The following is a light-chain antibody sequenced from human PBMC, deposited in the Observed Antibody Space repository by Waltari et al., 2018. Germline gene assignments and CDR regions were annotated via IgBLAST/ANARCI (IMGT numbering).Light chain of an antibody. CDR1: SSDVGIFNY. J-gene: IGLJ3*02. Sequence: QSALTQPASVSGSPGQSITIFGTGTSSDVGIFNYVSWYQQHPGKPPKVIIHDVSNRPSGVSNRFSGSKSGNTASLTISGLQAEDEADYYCSSYTTSHSWVFGGGTKLTVL. CDR2: DVS. V-gene: IGLV2-14*03. CDR3: SSYTTSHSWV.